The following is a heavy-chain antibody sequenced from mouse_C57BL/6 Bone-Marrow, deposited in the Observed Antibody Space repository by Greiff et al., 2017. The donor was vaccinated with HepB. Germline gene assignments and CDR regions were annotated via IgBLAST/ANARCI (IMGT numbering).Heavy chain of an antibody. V-gene: IGHV5-6*01. CDR3: ARHPLLFRTWFAY. J-gene: IGHJ3*01. D-gene: IGHD2-1*01. CDR1: GFTFSSYG. Sequence: EVKLVESGGDLVKPGGSLKLSCAASGFTFSSYGMSWVRQTPDKRLEWVATISSGGSYTYYPDSVKGRFTISRDNAKNTLYLQMSSLKSEDTAMYYCARHPLLFRTWFAYWGQGTLVTVSA. CDR2: ISSGGSYT.